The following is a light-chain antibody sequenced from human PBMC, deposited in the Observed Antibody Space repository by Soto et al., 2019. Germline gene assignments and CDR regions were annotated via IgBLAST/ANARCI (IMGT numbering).Light chain of an antibody. V-gene: IGKV3D-15*01. Sequence: TLSPVTLSVSPRERAPLSCSSSHFVSSNLAWYQQKPGQAPRLLIYGASTRATGIPARFSGSGSGTEFTLTISNLQSEDFAVYFCQQYHNWPPIPFGQVRRLEV. CDR2: GAS. CDR1: HFVSSN. CDR3: QQYHNWPPIP. J-gene: IGKJ5*01.